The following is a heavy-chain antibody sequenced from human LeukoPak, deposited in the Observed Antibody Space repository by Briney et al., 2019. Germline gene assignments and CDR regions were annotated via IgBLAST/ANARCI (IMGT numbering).Heavy chain of an antibody. V-gene: IGHV3-23*01. J-gene: IGHJ4*02. Sequence: GGSLRLSCAASGFTFSSYAMSWVRQAPGKGLEWVSAISGSGGSTYYADSVKGRFTISRDNSKNTLYLQMNSLRAEDTAVYYCAKGRFGHGDCSTGVVSWFDYWGQGTLVTVSS. D-gene: IGHD4-17*01. CDR2: ISGSGGST. CDR3: AKGRFGHGDCSTGVVSWFDY. CDR1: GFTFSSYA.